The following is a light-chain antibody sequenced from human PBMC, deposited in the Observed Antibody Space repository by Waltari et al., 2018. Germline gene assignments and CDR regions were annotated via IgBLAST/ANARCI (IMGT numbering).Light chain of an antibody. CDR3: QHDSTYSWT. CDR2: KTS. J-gene: IGKJ1*01. Sequence: CRARQSVRRWLAWDQEKPGKAPKLLIYKTSTLERGAPSRFSGSGSGAEFSRTISSLQPDDFATYCCQHDSTYSWTFGQGTKLEMK. CDR1: QSVRRW. V-gene: IGKV1-5*03.